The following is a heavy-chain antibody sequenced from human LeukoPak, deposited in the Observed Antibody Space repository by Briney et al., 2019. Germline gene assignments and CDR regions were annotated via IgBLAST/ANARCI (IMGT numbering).Heavy chain of an antibody. Sequence: PSETLSLTCTVSGGSISNHYWSWIRQPPGKGLEWIGYIYYSGSTNYNPSLKSRVTISVDTSKNQFSLKLSSVTGADTAVYYCAREVFGGKKSFDPWGQGTLVTVSS. D-gene: IGHD2-15*01. CDR2: IYYSGST. CDR3: AREVFGGKKSFDP. CDR1: GGSISNHY. J-gene: IGHJ5*02. V-gene: IGHV4-59*11.